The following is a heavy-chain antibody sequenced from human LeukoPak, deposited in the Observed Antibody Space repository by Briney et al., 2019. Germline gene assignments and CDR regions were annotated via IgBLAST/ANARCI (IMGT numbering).Heavy chain of an antibody. J-gene: IGHJ4*02. D-gene: IGHD6-13*01. Sequence: GGSLRLSCAASGFTFSSYSMNWVRQAPGKGLEWVSSISSSSSYIYYADSVKGRFTISRDNAKSSLYLQMNSLRAEDTAVYYCAREGRAGYSSSWYFDYWGQGTLVTVSS. CDR2: ISSSSSYI. CDR1: GFTFSSYS. CDR3: AREGRAGYSSSWYFDY. V-gene: IGHV3-21*01.